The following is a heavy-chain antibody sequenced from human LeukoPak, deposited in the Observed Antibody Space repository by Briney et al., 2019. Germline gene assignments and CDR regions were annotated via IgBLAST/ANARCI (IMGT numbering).Heavy chain of an antibody. V-gene: IGHV4-59*12. CDR2: ISHSGRT. J-gene: IGHJ4*02. CDR3: AREEWYCSSNSCLYYFDY. CDR1: GGSIGGYY. D-gene: IGHD2-2*01. Sequence: PSDTLSLTCTVSGGSIGGYYWGWIRQPPGKGLEWIGYISHSGRTNYNPSLRSRVTISVATSKNHFSLRLSSVTAADTALYYCAREEWYCSSNSCLYYFDYWGQGTLVTVSS.